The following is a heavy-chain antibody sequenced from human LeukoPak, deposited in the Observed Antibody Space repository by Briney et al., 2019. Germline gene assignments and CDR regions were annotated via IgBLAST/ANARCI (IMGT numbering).Heavy chain of an antibody. CDR3: ARNSYGFGFYFDY. CDR1: GFTFRSFG. Sequence: GGSLRLSCAASGFTFRSFGMHWVRQAPGKGLEWVAFVRYDGTNQYYADSVKGRFTISRDNSKNTLYLQMNSLRAEDTAVYYCARNSYGFGFYFDYWGQGTLVTVSS. V-gene: IGHV3-30*02. D-gene: IGHD5-18*01. CDR2: VRYDGTNQ. J-gene: IGHJ4*02.